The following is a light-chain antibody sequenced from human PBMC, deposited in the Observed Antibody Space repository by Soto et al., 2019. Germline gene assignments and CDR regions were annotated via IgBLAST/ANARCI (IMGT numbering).Light chain of an antibody. V-gene: IGLV2-14*01. CDR2: NVS. Sequence: QYVLTQPASVSGSPGQSITISCTATTSDVGDYNYVSWYQQYPGKAPKPIIYNVSNRPSGVSNRFTGPKSGDTASLTISGLQAEDEADYYCSSYTSRSSVIFGGGTKLTVL. CDR1: TSDVGDYNY. J-gene: IGLJ2*01. CDR3: SSYTSRSSVI.